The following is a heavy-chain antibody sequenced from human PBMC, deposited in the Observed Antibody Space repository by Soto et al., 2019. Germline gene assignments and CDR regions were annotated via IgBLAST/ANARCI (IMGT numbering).Heavy chain of an antibody. CDR2: ISGSGGST. V-gene: IGHV3-23*01. CDR3: AKDDRYCSGWYVDAFDI. D-gene: IGHD6-19*01. CDR1: GFTFSSYA. J-gene: IGHJ3*02. Sequence: EVQLLESGGGLVQPGGSLRLSCAAAGFTFSSYAMSWFRQAPGKGLEWGSAISGSGGSTYYADSVKGRFTSSRDNSKNTRYLQMNSLRAEDTAVYYCAKDDRYCSGWYVDAFDISGRGTMVTVS.